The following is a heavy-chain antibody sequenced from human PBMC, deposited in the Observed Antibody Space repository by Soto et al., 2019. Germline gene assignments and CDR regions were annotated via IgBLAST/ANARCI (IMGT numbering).Heavy chain of an antibody. CDR3: ARDGPLISARKWVDP. Sequence: SSVKVSCKASGYTFTSYGITWVRQAPGQGLEWMGWSSGYNGDIKYAQKFQGRVTMTADTSTSTAYMDLRSLRSDDTAIYFCARDGPLISARKWVDPSGQSTSVTVS. V-gene: IGHV1-18*01. J-gene: IGHJ5*02. CDR1: GYTFTSYG. CDR2: SSGYNGDI. D-gene: IGHD6-25*01.